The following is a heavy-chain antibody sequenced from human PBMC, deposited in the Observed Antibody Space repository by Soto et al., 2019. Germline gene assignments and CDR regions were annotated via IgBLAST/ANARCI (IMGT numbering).Heavy chain of an antibody. V-gene: IGHV4-30-2*02. J-gene: IGHJ4*02. CDR3: ASHSSHWPFFDF. CDR1: GGSISSGGYS. D-gene: IGHD6-13*01. CDR2: IYHSGST. Sequence: PSETLSLTCAVSGGSISSGGYSWSWIRQPPGKGLEWIGYIYHSGSTYYNPSLKSRVTISVDRSKNQFSLKLSSVTAADTAIYYCASHSSHWPFFDFWGQGTQVTVSS.